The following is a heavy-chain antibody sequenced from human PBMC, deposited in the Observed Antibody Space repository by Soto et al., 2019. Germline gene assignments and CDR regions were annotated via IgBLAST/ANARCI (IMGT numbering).Heavy chain of an antibody. CDR3: AKLVRY. Sequence: EVQLLESGGGLVQPGGSLRLSCVASGLTFSSSSMSWVRPAPGKGLEWVSVSTGGGGSTFYADSVKGRFTISRDNSKTTLYLQMNSLRAEDAAVYFCAKLVRYWGQGTLVTVSS. V-gene: IGHV3-23*01. D-gene: IGHD6-6*01. CDR1: GLTFSSSS. CDR2: STGGGGST. J-gene: IGHJ4*02.